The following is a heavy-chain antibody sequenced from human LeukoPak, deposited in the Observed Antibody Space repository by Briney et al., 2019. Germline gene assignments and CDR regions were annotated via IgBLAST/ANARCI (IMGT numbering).Heavy chain of an antibody. Sequence: PGGPLRLSCAASGFTFSSYAMHWVRQAPGRGLEWVAVISYDGSNEYYADSGKGRFTIYRDNFKNTLYLKMNSLRAEDTGVYHCARDHSLDYGNWFHPWGQGTLVTVSS. CDR3: ARDHSLDYGNWFHP. D-gene: IGHD4-17*01. CDR1: GFTFSSYA. J-gene: IGHJ5*02. V-gene: IGHV3-30-3*01. CDR2: ISYDGSNE.